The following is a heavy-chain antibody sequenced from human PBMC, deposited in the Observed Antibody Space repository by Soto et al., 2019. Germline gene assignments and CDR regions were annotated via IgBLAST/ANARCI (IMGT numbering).Heavy chain of an antibody. D-gene: IGHD2-15*01. CDR1: GYTFTSYG. CDR2: ISAYNGNT. V-gene: IGHV1-18*01. J-gene: IGHJ6*03. Sequence: GASVKVSCKASGYTFTSYGISWVRQAPGQGLEWMGWISAYNGNTNYAQKLQGRVTMTTDTSTSTAYMELRSLRSDDTAVYYCARGALVVVAANYYYYMDVWGKGTTVTVSS. CDR3: ARGALVVVAANYYYYMDV.